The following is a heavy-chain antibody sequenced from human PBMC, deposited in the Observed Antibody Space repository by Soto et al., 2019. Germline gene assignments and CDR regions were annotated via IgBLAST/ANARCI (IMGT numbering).Heavy chain of an antibody. V-gene: IGHV3-23*01. CDR3: AKANGPGSSTIWCFDV. Sequence: EVQVLQSGGGLVQPGGSLRLSCAASGLTFSRFAMSWVRQAPGKGLEWVATIHGSGAITNYADSVRGRFTISRDNSKDTMYLQLNTLRDEDTTVYYCAKANGPGSSTIWCFDVWGRGTLVTVSS. D-gene: IGHD3-10*01. J-gene: IGHJ2*01. CDR2: IHGSGAIT. CDR1: GLTFSRFA.